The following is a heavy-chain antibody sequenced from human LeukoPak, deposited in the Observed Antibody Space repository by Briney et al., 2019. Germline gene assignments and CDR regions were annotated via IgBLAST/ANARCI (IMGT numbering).Heavy chain of an antibody. CDR3: AKVKVYYGSGSCSGFDY. V-gene: IGHV3-23*01. CDR1: GFTFSSYA. CDR2: ISGSGGST. Sequence: PGGSLRLSCAASGFTFSSYAMSWVRQAPGKGLEWVSAISGSGGSTYYADSVKGRFTISRGNSKNTLYLQMNSLRAEDTAVYYCAKVKVYYGSGSCSGFDYWGQGTLVTVSS. D-gene: IGHD3-10*01. J-gene: IGHJ4*02.